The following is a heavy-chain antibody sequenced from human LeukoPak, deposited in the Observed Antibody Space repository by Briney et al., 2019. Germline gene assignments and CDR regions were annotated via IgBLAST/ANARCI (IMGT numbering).Heavy chain of an antibody. Sequence: GGSLRLSCAASGFTFSSYDMSWVRQAPGKGLEWVSVISGSGDSTYYAGSVKGRFTISRHNSKNTLYLQMNSLRAEDTAVYYCARVSLWFESAWGQGTLVTVSS. V-gene: IGHV3-23*01. D-gene: IGHD3-10*01. CDR3: ARVSLWFESA. CDR2: ISGSGDST. CDR1: GFTFSSYD. J-gene: IGHJ5*02.